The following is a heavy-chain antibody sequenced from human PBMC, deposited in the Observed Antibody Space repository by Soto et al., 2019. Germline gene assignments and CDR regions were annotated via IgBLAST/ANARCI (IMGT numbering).Heavy chain of an antibody. CDR1: GGSFSGYY. CDR2: INHSGST. CDR3: ARVLRWFAPYYYYGMDV. J-gene: IGHJ6*02. D-gene: IGHD3-10*01. Sequence: PSETLCLTCAVYGGSFSGYYWSWIRQPPGKGLEWIGEINHSGSTNYNPSLKSRVTISVDTSKNQFSLKLSSVTAADTAVYYCARVLRWFAPYYYYGMDVWGQGTTVTVSS. V-gene: IGHV4-34*01.